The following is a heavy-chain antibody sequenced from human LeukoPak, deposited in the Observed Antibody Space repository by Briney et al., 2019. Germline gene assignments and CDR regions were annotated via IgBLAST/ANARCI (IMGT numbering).Heavy chain of an antibody. Sequence: SETLPLTCTVSGGSISSSSCYWGWIRQPPGKGLEWIGSIYYSGSTYYNPSLKSRVTISVDTSKNQFSLKLSSVTAADTAVYYCARDPPDIRGYYFDYWGQGTLVTVSS. V-gene: IGHV4-39*07. CDR1: GGSISSSSCY. CDR3: ARDPPDIRGYYFDY. CDR2: IYYSGST. J-gene: IGHJ4*02. D-gene: IGHD3-10*01.